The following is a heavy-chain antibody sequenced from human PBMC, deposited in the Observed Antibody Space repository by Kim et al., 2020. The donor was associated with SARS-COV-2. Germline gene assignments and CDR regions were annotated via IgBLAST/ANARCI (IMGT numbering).Heavy chain of an antibody. CDR1: GFTFDDFA. CDR2: INRNSRST. D-gene: IGHD3-9*01. J-gene: IGHJ4*02. CDR3: AKGPFDIVTGYYYFDY. V-gene: IGHV3-9*01. Sequence: GGSLRLSCVASGFTFDDFAMHWVRQIPGKGLEWVSGINRNSRSTGYADSVKGRFTISRENAKNSLYLEMKSLRAEDTALYYCAKGPFDIVTGYYYFDYWGQGTLVTVSS.